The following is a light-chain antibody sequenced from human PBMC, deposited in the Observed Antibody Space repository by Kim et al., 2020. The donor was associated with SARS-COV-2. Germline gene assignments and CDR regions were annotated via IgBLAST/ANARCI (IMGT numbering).Light chain of an antibody. CDR1: VLARKY. CDR3: YSAADNNWV. J-gene: IGLJ3*02. Sequence: SYELTQPSSVSVSPGQTARITCSGDVLARKYGRWFQQKPGQAPVLLIYKDTERPSGIPERFSGSSSGTTVTLTISGAQVEDEADYYCYSAADNNWVFGGGTKLTVL. V-gene: IGLV3-27*01. CDR2: KDT.